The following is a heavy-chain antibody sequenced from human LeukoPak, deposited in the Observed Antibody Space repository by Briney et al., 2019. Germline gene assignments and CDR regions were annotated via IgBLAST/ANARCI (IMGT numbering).Heavy chain of an antibody. Sequence: GGSLRLSCAASGFTVSSNYMSWVRQAPGKGLEWVSVIYSGGSTYYADSVKGRFTISRDNSKNTLYLQMNSLRAEDTAVYYCASNVLRFLEWDYYYYGMDVWGQGTTVTVSS. J-gene: IGHJ6*02. D-gene: IGHD3-3*01. CDR3: ASNVLRFLEWDYYYYGMDV. V-gene: IGHV3-66*01. CDR2: IYSGGST. CDR1: GFTVSSNY.